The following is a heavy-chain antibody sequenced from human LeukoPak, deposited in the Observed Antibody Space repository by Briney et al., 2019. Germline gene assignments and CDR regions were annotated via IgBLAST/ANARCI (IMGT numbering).Heavy chain of an antibody. CDR1: GFTFSSYT. V-gene: IGHV3-48*01. CDR3: ARFAAGGSYYYYMDV. CDR2: IGTSSTTI. Sequence: GGSLRLSCAASGFTFSSYTMNWIRQPPGKGLEWVSNIGTSSTTIYYADSVKGRFTISRDNAKNSLYLQMNSLRADDTAVYYCARFAAGGSYYYYMDVWGKGTTVTVSS. D-gene: IGHD6-25*01. J-gene: IGHJ6*03.